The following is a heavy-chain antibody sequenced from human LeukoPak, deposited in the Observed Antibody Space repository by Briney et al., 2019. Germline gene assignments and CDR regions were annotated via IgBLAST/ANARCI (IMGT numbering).Heavy chain of an antibody. Sequence: ASVKVSCKASGYTFTGYYMHWVRQAPGQGLEWMEWLNPNSGGTNYAQKFQGRVTMTRDTSISTAYMELSRLRSDDTAVYYCARAIGGASGIAGWFDPWGQGTLVTVSS. CDR2: LNPNSGGT. CDR3: ARAIGGASGIAGWFDP. D-gene: IGHD6-13*01. J-gene: IGHJ5*02. CDR1: GYTFTGYY. V-gene: IGHV1-2*02.